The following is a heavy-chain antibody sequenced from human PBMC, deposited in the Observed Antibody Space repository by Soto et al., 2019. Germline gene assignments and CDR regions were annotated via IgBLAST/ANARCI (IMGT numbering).Heavy chain of an antibody. CDR2: ISGSSGST. Sequence: GGSLRLSCAASGFTFSSYAMSWVRQAPGKGLEWVSAISGSSGSTYYADSVKGRFTISRDNSKNTLYLQMNSLRAEDTAVYYCAKGLGGSGYYHSLDWGQGTLVTVSS. V-gene: IGHV3-23*01. D-gene: IGHD3-22*01. CDR3: AKGLGGSGYYHSLD. CDR1: GFTFSSYA. J-gene: IGHJ4*02.